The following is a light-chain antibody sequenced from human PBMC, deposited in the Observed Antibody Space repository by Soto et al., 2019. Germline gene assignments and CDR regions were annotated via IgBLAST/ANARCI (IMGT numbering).Light chain of an antibody. V-gene: IGKV1-39*01. CDR2: TTS. Sequence: DIQMTQSPSSLSASVGDRVTITCRASQSISNSLNWYQQKPGKAPDLLIYTTSSLQSGVPSRFSGSGSGTDFTLTISILQPEDFATYYCQQSYSTPPTCGGGTNVEIK. CDR1: QSISNS. CDR3: QQSYSTPPT. J-gene: IGKJ4*02.